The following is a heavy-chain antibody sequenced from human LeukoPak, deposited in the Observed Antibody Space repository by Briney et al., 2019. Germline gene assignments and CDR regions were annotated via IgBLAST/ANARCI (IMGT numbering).Heavy chain of an antibody. CDR3: ARDLIWFGKLTYAFDV. D-gene: IGHD3-10*01. V-gene: IGHV3-48*01. CDR1: GFSFRTYT. Sequence: PGGSLRLSCAASGFSFRTYTMNWVRQAPGKGLEWGSYISSSSETIYYADSVKGRFTISRDNAKNSLYLQINSLRAEDTAVYCCARDLIWFGKLTYAFDVWGPGTMVTVSS. J-gene: IGHJ3*01. CDR2: ISSSSETI.